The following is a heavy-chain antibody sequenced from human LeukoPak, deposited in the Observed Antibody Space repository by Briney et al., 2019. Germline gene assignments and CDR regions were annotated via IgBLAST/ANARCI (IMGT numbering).Heavy chain of an antibody. CDR3: ARGRYSGSFLHLGSRNWFDP. J-gene: IGHJ5*02. CDR2: INHSGST. CDR1: GGSFSGYY. D-gene: IGHD1-26*01. Sequence: PSETLSLTCAVYGGSFSGYYWSWIRQPPGKGLEWIGEINHSGSTNYNPSLKSRVTISVDTSKNQFSLKLSSVTAADTAVYYCARGRYSGSFLHLGSRNWFDPWGQGTLVTVSS. V-gene: IGHV4-34*01.